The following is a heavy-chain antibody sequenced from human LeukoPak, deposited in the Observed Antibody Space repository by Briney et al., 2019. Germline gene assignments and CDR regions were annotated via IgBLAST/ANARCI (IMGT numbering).Heavy chain of an antibody. CDR2: INHRGSK. V-gene: IGHV4-34*01. J-gene: IGHJ4*02. Sequence: SETLSLTCAVYGASFSGYYCSWIRPPPGKGLEWDGEINHRGSKNYNPSFKGRVTISVDTSKSQFSLKLRSVTAADTAVYYCARDVGSGSYYNKVGRGISWYWGQGTLVTVSS. CDR1: GASFSGYY. CDR3: ARDVGSGSYYNKVGRGISWY. D-gene: IGHD3-10*01.